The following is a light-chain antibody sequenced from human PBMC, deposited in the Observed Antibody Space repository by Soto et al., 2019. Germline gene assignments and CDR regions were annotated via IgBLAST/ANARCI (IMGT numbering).Light chain of an antibody. CDR1: QSISSY. V-gene: IGKV1-39*01. CDR3: QQSYSTPRK. Sequence: DIQMTQSPSSLSASVGDRVTITCRASQSISSYLNWYQQKPGKAPKLLIYAASSLQSGVPSRLSGSGSGTDFTLTISSLQPEDFATYYCQQSYSTPRKCGQGTKGDIK. CDR2: AAS. J-gene: IGKJ1*01.